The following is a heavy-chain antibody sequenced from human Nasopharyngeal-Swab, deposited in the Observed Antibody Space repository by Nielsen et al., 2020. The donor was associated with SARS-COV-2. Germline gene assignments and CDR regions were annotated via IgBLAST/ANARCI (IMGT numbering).Heavy chain of an antibody. V-gene: IGHV3-9*01. J-gene: IGHJ4*02. CDR2: ISWNSGNI. D-gene: IGHD1-1*01. CDR3: AKDACSTNCNFEF. CDR1: GFTFDDYA. Sequence: SLKISCAASGFTFDDYAMHWVRQVPGKGLEWVSRISWNSGNIIYADSVRGRFTISRDNTKKILLLEMNSLRPEDTAFYYCAKDACSTNCNFEFWGQGTLVTVSS.